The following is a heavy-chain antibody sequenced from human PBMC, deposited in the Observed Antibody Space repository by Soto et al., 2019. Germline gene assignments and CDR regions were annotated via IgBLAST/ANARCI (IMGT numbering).Heavy chain of an antibody. J-gene: IGHJ5*02. V-gene: IGHV3-15*07. D-gene: IGHD2-21*01. Sequence: EVQLVESGGDWVKPGGSLRPSGEAPGFIFSQAWSHWVRQPPGKGLGLVGRVKNKGGATDYAPSVKGRFIISRDDSKDMVYLQMSSLRTEDTDIYYCAADLGPPYDSNNWFDPWGQGTLVTVSS. CDR1: GFIFSQAW. CDR3: AADLGPPYDSNNWFDP. CDR2: VKNKGGAT.